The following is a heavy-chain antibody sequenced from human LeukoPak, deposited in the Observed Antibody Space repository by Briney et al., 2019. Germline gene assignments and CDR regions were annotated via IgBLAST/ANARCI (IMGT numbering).Heavy chain of an antibody. CDR2: IYPGDSDT. CDR1: GYSFTTYW. J-gene: IGHJ3*01. V-gene: IGHV5-51*01. CDR3: AKAITGYQQQVFRVRLDAFDL. D-gene: IGHD6-13*01. Sequence: GESLKISCKGSGYSFTTYWIGWVRQMPGKGLEWMGIIYPGDSDTRYSPSFQGQVTISADKSISTAYLQWSSLKASDTAMYYCAKAITGYQQQVFRVRLDAFDLWGQGTMVTVSS.